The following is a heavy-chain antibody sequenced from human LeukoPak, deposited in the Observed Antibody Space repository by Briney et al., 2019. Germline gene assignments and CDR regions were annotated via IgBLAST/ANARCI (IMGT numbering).Heavy chain of an antibody. CDR3: ATQQSLLEPRFDY. D-gene: IGHD1-1*01. CDR1: GYTLTELS. J-gene: IGHJ4*02. CDR2: FDPEDGET. V-gene: IGHV1-24*01. Sequence: GASVKVSCKVSGYTLTELSMHWVRQAPGKGLEWMGGFDPEDGETIYAQKFQGRVTMTEDTSTDTAYMELSSLRSEDTTVYYCATQQSLLEPRFDYWGQGTLVTVSS.